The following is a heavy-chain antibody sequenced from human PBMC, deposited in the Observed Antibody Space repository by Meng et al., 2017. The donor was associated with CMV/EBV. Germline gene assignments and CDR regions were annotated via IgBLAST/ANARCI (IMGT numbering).Heavy chain of an antibody. J-gene: IGHJ4*02. CDR1: GGSISSSSYY. V-gene: IGHV4-39*07. CDR3: ARVGSGSYVDY. Sequence: SETLSLTCTVSGGSISSSSYYWGWIRQPPGKGLEWIGSIYYSGSTYYNPSLKSRVTISVDTSKNQFSLKLSSVTAADTAVYYCARVGSGSYVDYWGQGTLVTV. CDR2: IYYSGST. D-gene: IGHD1-26*01.